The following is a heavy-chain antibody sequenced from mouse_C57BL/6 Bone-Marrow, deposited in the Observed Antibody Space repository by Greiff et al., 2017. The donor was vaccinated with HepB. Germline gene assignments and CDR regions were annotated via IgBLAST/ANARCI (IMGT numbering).Heavy chain of an antibody. CDR2: INYDGSST. V-gene: IGHV5-16*01. J-gene: IGHJ1*03. Sequence: EVMLVESEGGLVQPGSSMKLSCTASGFTFSDYYMAWVRQVPEKGLEWVANINYDGSSTYYLDSLKSRFIISRDNAKNILYLQMSSLKSEDTATYYCAREGGYFDVWGTGTTVTVSS. CDR1: GFTFSDYY. CDR3: AREGGYFDV.